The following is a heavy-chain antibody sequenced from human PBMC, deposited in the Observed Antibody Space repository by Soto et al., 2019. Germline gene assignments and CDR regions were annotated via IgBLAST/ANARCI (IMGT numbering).Heavy chain of an antibody. D-gene: IGHD6-6*01. J-gene: IGHJ4*02. CDR3: AKYRAHKYSSPDY. Sequence: EVQLLESGGGLVQPGGSLRLSCAASGFTFSSYAMSWVRQAPGKALEWVSAISGSGGSTYYADSVKGRFTISRDNSKNTLYLQMNSLSAEDTAVYYCAKYRAHKYSSPDYWGQGTLVTVSS. V-gene: IGHV3-23*01. CDR2: ISGSGGST. CDR1: GFTFSSYA.